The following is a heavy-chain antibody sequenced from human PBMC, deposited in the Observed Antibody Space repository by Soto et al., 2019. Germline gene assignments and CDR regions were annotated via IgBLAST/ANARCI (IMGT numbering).Heavy chain of an antibody. CDR1: GYSFSDYG. D-gene: IGHD5-18*01. J-gene: IGHJ4*02. CDR2: ISAYNDDR. Sequence: QVQLVQSGPEMKKPGASVKVSCKASGYSFSDYGVTWVRQSPGQGLQWMGWISAYNDDRNYAQNFQDRITMTTDTSTSTAYVELRSLRSDDTAVYFCGRARSAAMVTSDYWGQGTLVTVSS. CDR3: GRARSAAMVTSDY. V-gene: IGHV1-18*01.